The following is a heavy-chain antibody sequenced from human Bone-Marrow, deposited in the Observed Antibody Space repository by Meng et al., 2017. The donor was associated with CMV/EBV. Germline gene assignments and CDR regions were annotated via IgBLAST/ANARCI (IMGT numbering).Heavy chain of an antibody. CDR3: ARDCVDTAMAINYYYYGMDV. CDR2: ISAYNGNT. V-gene: IGHV1-18*01. J-gene: IGHJ6*02. Sequence: ASVKVSCKASGYTFTSYGISWVRQAPGQGLEWMGWISAYNGNTNYAQKFQGRVTMTRDTSTSTAYMELSRLRSDDTAVYYCARDCVDTAMAINYYYYGMDVWGQGTTVTVSS. D-gene: IGHD5-18*01. CDR1: GYTFTSYG.